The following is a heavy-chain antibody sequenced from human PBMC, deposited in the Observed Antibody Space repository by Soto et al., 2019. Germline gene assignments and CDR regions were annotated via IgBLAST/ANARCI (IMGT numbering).Heavy chain of an antibody. CDR3: AKRRGAGGHFDY. J-gene: IGHJ4*02. CDR2: VSIGGST. V-gene: IGHV3-23*01. D-gene: IGHD2-15*01. CDR1: GFTFSSYA. Sequence: VSLRLSCAASGFTFSSYAMGWVRQGPGKGLEWVAVVSIGGSTHYADSVRGRFTISRDNSKNTLSLQMNSLTAEDTAVYFCAKRRGAGGHFDYWGQGALVTV.